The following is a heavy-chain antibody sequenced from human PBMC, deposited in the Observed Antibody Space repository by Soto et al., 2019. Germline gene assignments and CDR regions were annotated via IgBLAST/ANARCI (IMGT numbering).Heavy chain of an antibody. CDR3: ARDLSGYYDFDS. D-gene: IGHD3-22*01. CDR1: GYSFTSYW. Sequence: GESLKISCKGSGYSFTSYWIGWVRQMPGKGLEWMGIIYPGDSDTRYSPSFQGQVIISRDNAQDSLYLHMSSLRADDTAVYYCARDLSGYYDFDSWGQGTLVTVSS. CDR2: IYPGDSDT. V-gene: IGHV5-51*01. J-gene: IGHJ4*02.